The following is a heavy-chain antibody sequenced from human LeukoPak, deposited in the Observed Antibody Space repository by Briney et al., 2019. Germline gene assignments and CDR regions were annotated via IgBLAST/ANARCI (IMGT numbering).Heavy chain of an antibody. Sequence: PSETLSLTCTVSSGSISTSNYYWGWVRQPPGKALEWIGNIFYSGSTYYNPSLKSRVTISVDTSKNQFSLKLSSVTAADTAVYYCASREPGYDYYDSSGYYYEYYFDYWDQGTLVTVSS. CDR3: ASREPGYDYYDSSGYYYEYYFDY. J-gene: IGHJ4*02. V-gene: IGHV4-39*07. D-gene: IGHD3-22*01. CDR2: IFYSGST. CDR1: SGSISTSNYY.